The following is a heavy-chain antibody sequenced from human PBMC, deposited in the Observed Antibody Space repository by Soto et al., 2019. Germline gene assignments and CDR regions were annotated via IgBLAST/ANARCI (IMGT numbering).Heavy chain of an antibody. CDR2: ISGAGAST. V-gene: IGHV3-23*01. D-gene: IGHD5-12*01. J-gene: IGHJ5*02. Sequence: EVQLLESGGGLVQPGGSLRLSCGASGFTFSSSAVSWVRQAPGKGLEWVSGISGAGASTYYADSVKGRFTISRDNSKNTLYLQMNSLRAEDTAVYYCAKRVSTAWGQGTLVTVSS. CDR1: GFTFSSSA. CDR3: AKRVSTA.